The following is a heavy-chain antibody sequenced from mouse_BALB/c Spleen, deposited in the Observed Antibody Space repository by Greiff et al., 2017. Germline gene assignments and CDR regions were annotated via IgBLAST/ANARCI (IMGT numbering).Heavy chain of an antibody. CDR3: ARGRGYYRYDGVYAMDY. D-gene: IGHD2-14*01. J-gene: IGHJ4*01. CDR2: ILPGSGST. CDR1: GYTFSSYW. V-gene: IGHV1-9*01. Sequence: QVQLQQSGAELMKPGASVKISCKATGYTFSSYWIEWVKQRPGHGLEWIGEILPGSGSTNYNEKFKGKATFTADTSSNTAYMQLSSLTSEDSAVYYCARGRGYYRYDGVYAMDYWGQGTSVTVSS.